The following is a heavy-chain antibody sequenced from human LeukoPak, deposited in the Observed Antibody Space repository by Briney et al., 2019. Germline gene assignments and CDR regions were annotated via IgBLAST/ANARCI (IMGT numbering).Heavy chain of an antibody. V-gene: IGHV1-3*01. CDR2: INAGNGNT. Sequence: ASVKVSCKASGYIFTGYAMHWVRQAPGQRLEWMGWINAGNGNTKYSQKFQGRVTITRDTSASTAYMELSSLRSEDTAVYYCAREGGIAATYFDHWGQGTLVTVSS. CDR1: GYIFTGYA. J-gene: IGHJ4*02. CDR3: AREGGIAATYFDH. D-gene: IGHD2-15*01.